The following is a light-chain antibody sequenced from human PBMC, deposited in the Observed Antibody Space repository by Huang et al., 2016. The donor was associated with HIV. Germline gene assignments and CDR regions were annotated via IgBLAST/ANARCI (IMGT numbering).Light chain of an antibody. Sequence: EIVLTQSPATLSLSPGERATLSCRASQSVSSYLAWYQQNPGQAPRLLIYEASSSATGIPARFSGSGSGTDFTLTISSLEPEDFAVYYCQQRSNGPRTFGQGTKVEIK. J-gene: IGKJ1*01. CDR2: EAS. CDR1: QSVSSY. CDR3: QQRSNGPRT. V-gene: IGKV3-11*01.